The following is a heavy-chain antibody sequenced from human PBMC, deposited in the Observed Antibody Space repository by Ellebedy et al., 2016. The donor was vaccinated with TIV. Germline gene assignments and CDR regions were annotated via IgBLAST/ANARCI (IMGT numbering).Heavy chain of an antibody. D-gene: IGHD2-15*01. J-gene: IGHJ4*02. CDR1: GYSISSGYY. Sequence: SETLSLTCTVSGYSISSGYYWSWIRQPAGKGLEWIGRIYTSGSTNYNPSLKSRVTMSVDTSKKQFSLKLSSVTAADTAVYYCARRIRWGYCSGGTCYHFDYWGQGTLVTVSS. CDR3: ARRIRWGYCSGGTCYHFDY. V-gene: IGHV4-4*07. CDR2: IYTSGST.